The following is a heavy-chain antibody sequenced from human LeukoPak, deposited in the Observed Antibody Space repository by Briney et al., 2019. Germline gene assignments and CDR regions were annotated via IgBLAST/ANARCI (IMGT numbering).Heavy chain of an antibody. J-gene: IGHJ4*02. V-gene: IGHV3-30*04. Sequence: PGGSLRLSCAASGFTFSSYAMHWVRQAPGKGLEWVAVISYDGSNKYYADSVKGRFTISRDNSKNTLYLQMNSLRAEDTAVYYCARGDPVLWRTPFFDYWGQGTLVTVSS. CDR2: ISYDGSNK. D-gene: IGHD3-10*01. CDR3: ARGDPVLWRTPFFDY. CDR1: GFTFSSYA.